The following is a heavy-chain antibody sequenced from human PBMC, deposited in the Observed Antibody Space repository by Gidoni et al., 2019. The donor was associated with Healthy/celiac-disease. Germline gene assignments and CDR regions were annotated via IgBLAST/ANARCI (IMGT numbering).Heavy chain of an antibody. J-gene: IGHJ4*02. CDR2: IHAGKGNT. V-gene: IGHV1-3*01. D-gene: IGHD6-19*01. Sequence: QVQLVQSGAAVKKPGASVKVSCKASGYTFTSYAMHWVRPAPGQRREWMGWIHAGKGNTKYSQKFQGRVLITRDTSASTAYMELSSLRSEDTAVYYCARAQASGLAVAGTDFDYWGQGTLVTVSS. CDR1: GYTFTSYA. CDR3: ARAQASGLAVAGTDFDY.